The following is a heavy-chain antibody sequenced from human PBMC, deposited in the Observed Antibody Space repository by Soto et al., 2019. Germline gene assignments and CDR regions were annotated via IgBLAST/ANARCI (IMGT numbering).Heavy chain of an antibody. CDR2: IYYSGST. V-gene: IGHV4-39*01. J-gene: IGHJ4*02. D-gene: IGHD3-9*01. Sequence: PSETLSLTCTVSGGSISSSSYYWGWIRQPPGKGLEWIGSIYYSGSTYYNPSLKSRVTISVDTSKNQFSLKLSSVTAADTAVYYCASHILTGYYPRPRVFDYSGQGTLVTLSS. CDR3: ASHILTGYYPRPRVFDY. CDR1: GGSISSSSYY.